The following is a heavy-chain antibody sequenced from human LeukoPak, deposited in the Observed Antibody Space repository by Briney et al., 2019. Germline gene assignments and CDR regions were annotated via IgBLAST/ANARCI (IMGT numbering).Heavy chain of an antibody. CDR2: ISGSGGST. J-gene: IGHJ2*01. V-gene: IGHV3-23*01. D-gene: IGHD5-24*01. CDR3: AKGRDAYNYWYFDL. CDR1: GFTFSTYG. Sequence: GGSLRLSCAASGFTFSTYGMSWVRQAPGKGLEWVSAISGSGGSTYNADSVKGRFTMSRDNSKNTLYLQTNSLRAEDTAVYYCAKGRDAYNYWYFDLWGRGTLVTVSS.